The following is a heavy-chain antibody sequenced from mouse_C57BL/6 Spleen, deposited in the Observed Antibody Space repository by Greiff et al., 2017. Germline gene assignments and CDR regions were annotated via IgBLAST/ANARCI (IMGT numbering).Heavy chain of an antibody. CDR3: ARLYEDYSLDY. V-gene: IGHV1-50*01. Sequence: QVQLQQPGAELVMPGASVKLSCKASGYTFTSYWMQWVKQRPGQGLEWIGEIDPSDSYTNYNQKFKGKATLTVDTSSSTAYMQLSSLTSADSAVVYYARLYEDYSLDYWGQGTTLTVSS. CDR1: GYTFTSYW. CDR2: IDPSDSYT. D-gene: IGHD2-3*01. J-gene: IGHJ2*01.